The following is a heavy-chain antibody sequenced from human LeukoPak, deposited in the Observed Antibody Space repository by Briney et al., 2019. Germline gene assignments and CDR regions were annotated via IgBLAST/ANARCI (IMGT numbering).Heavy chain of an antibody. D-gene: IGHD3-16*01. Sequence: GGSLRLSCAASGFTFSDYWMRWVRQAPGKGLEWVATIKQDGSDKYYVDSVKGRFTISRDNAKNTLYLQMSSLRVDDTAVYYCGRGGGGIDIWGQGTMVTVSS. V-gene: IGHV3-7*04. CDR3: GRGGGGIDI. J-gene: IGHJ3*02. CDR1: GFTFSDYW. CDR2: IKQDGSDK.